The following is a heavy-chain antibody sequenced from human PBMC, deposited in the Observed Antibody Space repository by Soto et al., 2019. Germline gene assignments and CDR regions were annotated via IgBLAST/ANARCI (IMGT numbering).Heavy chain of an antibody. CDR1: GFTVTSNG. V-gene: IGHV3-23*01. CDR3: ASRSEPADSPIYYYGMDV. J-gene: IGHJ6*02. CDR2: ISPNGQGI. D-gene: IGHD2-2*01. Sequence: GGSLRLSCGVSGFTVTSNGVSWVRQAPGKGLEWVSAISPNGQGIWYADSVKGRFTISRDISRNTVFLQMDSLRAEDTAVYYCASRSEPADSPIYYYGMDVWGQGTTVTVYS.